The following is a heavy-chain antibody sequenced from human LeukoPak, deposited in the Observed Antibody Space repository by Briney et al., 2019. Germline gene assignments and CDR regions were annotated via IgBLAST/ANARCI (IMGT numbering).Heavy chain of an antibody. CDR3: ARVKPNYYDSSAYGTFDI. CDR1: GCTFTTYY. Sequence: ASVKVSCKASGCTFTTYYIHWVRQAPGQGLEWMGVINPSGGSTSFAQKFQGRVTMTRDTSTSTVYMELSSLRSEDTAVYYCARVKPNYYDSSAYGTFDIWGQGTMVTVSS. CDR2: INPSGGST. V-gene: IGHV1-46*01. J-gene: IGHJ3*02. D-gene: IGHD3-22*01.